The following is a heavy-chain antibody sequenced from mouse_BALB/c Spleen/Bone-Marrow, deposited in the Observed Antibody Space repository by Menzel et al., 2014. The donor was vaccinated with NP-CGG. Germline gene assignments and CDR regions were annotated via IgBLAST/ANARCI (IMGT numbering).Heavy chain of an antibody. CDR1: GFNITDTY. CDR3: ALYYYGSSGFAY. V-gene: IGHV14-3*02. Sequence: VQLQQSVAVLVTPGASVKLSCTASGFNITDTYMHWVKQRPEQGLEWIGRIDPANGNTKYDPKFQGKATITADTSSNTAYLQLSSLTSEDTAVYYCALYYYGSSGFAYWGQGTLVTVSA. J-gene: IGHJ3*01. D-gene: IGHD1-1*01. CDR2: IDPANGNT.